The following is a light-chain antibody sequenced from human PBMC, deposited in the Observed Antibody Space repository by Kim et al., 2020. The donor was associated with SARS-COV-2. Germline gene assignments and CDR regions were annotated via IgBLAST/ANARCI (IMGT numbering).Light chain of an antibody. V-gene: IGLV7-43*01. CDR1: TGAVTSGNY. CDR3: LLYYGGAQV. CDR2: TTV. J-gene: IGLJ2*01. Sequence: PGGTVPLSCASSTGAVTSGNYPNWVQQKPGQAPRALIYTTVNKHSWTPARFSGSLLGGKAALTLSGVQPEDEADYYCLLYYGGAQVFGGGNKVTVL.